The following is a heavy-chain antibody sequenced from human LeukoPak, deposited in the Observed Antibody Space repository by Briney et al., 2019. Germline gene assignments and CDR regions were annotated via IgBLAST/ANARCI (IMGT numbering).Heavy chain of an antibody. CDR3: AKAGMFYGSGSYSY. Sequence: GGSLRLSCAASGFTFSSYAMSWVRQAPGKGLEWVSAISGTYYADSVKGRFTISRDNSKNTLYLQMNNLRAEDTAVYYCAKAGMFYGSGSYSYWGQGTLVTVSS. CDR1: GFTFSSYA. CDR2: ISGT. D-gene: IGHD3-10*01. V-gene: IGHV3-23*01. J-gene: IGHJ4*02.